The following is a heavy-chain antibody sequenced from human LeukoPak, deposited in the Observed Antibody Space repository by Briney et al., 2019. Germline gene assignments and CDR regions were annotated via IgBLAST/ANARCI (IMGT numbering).Heavy chain of an antibody. CDR1: GGSFSGYY. Sequence: SETLSLTCAVYGGSFSGYYWSWIRQPPGKGLEWIGEINHSGSTNYNPSLKSRVTISVDTSKTQFSLKLSSVTAADTAVYYCARRAMWQSYFDYWGQGTLVTVSS. D-gene: IGHD2-21*01. J-gene: IGHJ4*02. CDR2: INHSGST. CDR3: ARRAMWQSYFDY. V-gene: IGHV4-34*01.